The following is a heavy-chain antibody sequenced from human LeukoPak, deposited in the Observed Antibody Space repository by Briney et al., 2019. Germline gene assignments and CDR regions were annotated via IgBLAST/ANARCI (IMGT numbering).Heavy chain of an antibody. CDR1: GFTFSSYG. J-gene: IGHJ4*02. D-gene: IGHD7-27*01. Sequence: GGSLRLSCAASGFTFSSYGMHWVRQAPGKGLEWVAVISYDGSNKYYADSVKGRFTISRDNSKNTLYLQMTSLRSEDTALYYCARVGITGDLVFDYWGQGTLVTVSS. CDR2: ISYDGSNK. CDR3: ARVGITGDLVFDY. V-gene: IGHV3-30*03.